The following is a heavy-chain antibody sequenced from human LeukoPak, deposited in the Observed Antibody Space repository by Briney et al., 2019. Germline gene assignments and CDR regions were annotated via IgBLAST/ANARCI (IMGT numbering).Heavy chain of an antibody. D-gene: IGHD1-1*01. V-gene: IGHV4-59*08. CDR1: GGSISNYY. CDR3: ARRIPTTPNWFDP. J-gene: IGHJ5*02. CDR2: IYYSGNT. Sequence: SETLSLTCTVSGGSISNYYWTWLRQPPGKGLEWIGYIYYSGNTNYNPSLKSRVTISLDTSKNQFSLKLRSVTAADTAVYYCARRIPTTPNWFDPWGQGTLVSVPS.